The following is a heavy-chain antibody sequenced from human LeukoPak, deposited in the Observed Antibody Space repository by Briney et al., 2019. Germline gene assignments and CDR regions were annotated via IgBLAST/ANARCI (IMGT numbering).Heavy chain of an antibody. D-gene: IGHD3-16*02. V-gene: IGHV3-7*01. CDR2: MKEDGSEK. CDR3: AQQLSYGFYI. CDR1: GLTFSKNW. Sequence: GGSLRLSCVVSGLTFSKNWMSWVRQTPGKGLEWVANMKEDGSEKYYVDSVKGRFTISRDNPRNSLYLQMSSLRAEDTAVYYCAQQLSYGFYIWGQGTMVTVSS. J-gene: IGHJ3*02.